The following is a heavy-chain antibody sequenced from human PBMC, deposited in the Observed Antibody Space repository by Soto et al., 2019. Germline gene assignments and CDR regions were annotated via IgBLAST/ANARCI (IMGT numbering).Heavy chain of an antibody. Sequence: QVQLQESGPGLVKPSETLSLTRTVSGVSISSYYWSWIRQPPGKGLEWLGYIHYSGSTNYNPSLKSRVAISVDTSKNQFSLTLSAVTAADTAVYYCERGKGLELGYWYFDYWGQGTLVTVSS. D-gene: IGHD1-7*01. CDR1: GVSISSYY. CDR2: IHYSGST. V-gene: IGHV4-59*01. CDR3: ERGKGLELGYWYFDY. J-gene: IGHJ4*02.